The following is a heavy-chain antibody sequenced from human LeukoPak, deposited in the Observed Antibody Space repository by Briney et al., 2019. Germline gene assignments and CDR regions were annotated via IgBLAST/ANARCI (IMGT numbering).Heavy chain of an antibody. CDR3: ARVLSSSWYGNWFDP. V-gene: IGHV3-21*04. CDR1: GFTFSSYS. J-gene: IGHJ5*02. D-gene: IGHD6-13*01. Sequence: GGSPRLSCAASGFTFSSYSMNWVRQAPGKGLEWVSSISSSSSYIYYADSVKGRFTISRDNAKNSLYLQMNSLRSDDTAVYYCARVLSSSWYGNWFDPWGQGTLVTVSS. CDR2: ISSSSSYI.